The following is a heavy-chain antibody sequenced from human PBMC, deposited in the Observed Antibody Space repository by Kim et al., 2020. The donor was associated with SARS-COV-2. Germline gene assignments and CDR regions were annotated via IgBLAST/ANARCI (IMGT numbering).Heavy chain of an antibody. CDR3: ARSTVTKLDY. J-gene: IGHJ4*02. D-gene: IGHD4-17*01. V-gene: IGHV1-3*01. Sequence: NTKYSQKFQGGVTITRDTSASTAYMELSSLRSEDTAVYYCARSTVTKLDYWGQGTLVTVSS. CDR2: NT.